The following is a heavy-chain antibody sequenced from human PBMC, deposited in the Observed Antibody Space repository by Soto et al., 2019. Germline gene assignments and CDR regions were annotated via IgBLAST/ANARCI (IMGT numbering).Heavy chain of an antibody. Sequence: QVQLVESEGCVVQPGRSLRISCAASGFTFSSYAMHWVRQAPGKGLEWVAVISYDGSNKYYADSVKGRFTISRDNSKNTLYVQMNSLRAEDTAVYHCAREGTGENDYWGQGTLVTVSS. V-gene: IGHV3-30-3*01. CDR3: AREGTGENDY. CDR1: GFTFSSYA. CDR2: ISYDGSNK. D-gene: IGHD7-27*01. J-gene: IGHJ4*02.